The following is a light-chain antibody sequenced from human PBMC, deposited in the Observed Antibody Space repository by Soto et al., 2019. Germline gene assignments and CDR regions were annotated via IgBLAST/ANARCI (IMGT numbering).Light chain of an antibody. J-gene: IGKJ4*01. CDR3: QQLSTYPLT. Sequence: DIQLTQSPSFLSASVGDKVTVTCRASQGISSYLAWYQKKPGKAPNLLISDAATLQSGVPSRFSGSGSGTEFTLTIRSLQPEDFATYYCQQLSTYPLTFGGGTKVEIK. V-gene: IGKV1-9*01. CDR2: DAA. CDR1: QGISSY.